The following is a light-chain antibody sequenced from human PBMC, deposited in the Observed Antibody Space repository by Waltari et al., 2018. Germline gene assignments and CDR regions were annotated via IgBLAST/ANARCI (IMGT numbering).Light chain of an antibody. J-gene: IGLJ3*02. V-gene: IGLV1-44*01. CDR1: SPQIGTNY. CDR3: ATWDDSLNGWV. Sequence: QSVLTQPPSTSGTPGPRVTSSCSGSSPQIGTNYVSWYQQRPGTAPTLLIYNNNPRPSGVPDRFSGSKSGTSASLAISGLQSEDEADYYCATWDDSLNGWVFGGGTKLTVL. CDR2: NNN.